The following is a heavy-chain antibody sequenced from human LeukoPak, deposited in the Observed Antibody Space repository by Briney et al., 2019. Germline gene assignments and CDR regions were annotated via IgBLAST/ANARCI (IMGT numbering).Heavy chain of an antibody. CDR3: AKDRGRESFYY. Sequence: GGSLRLSCVASGFTFSSYAMSWVRQAPGKGLEWVSAISGSGGSTYYADSVKGRFTISRDNSKNTLYLQMNSLRAEDTAVYYCAKDRGRESFYYWGQGTLVTVSS. CDR1: GFTFSSYA. V-gene: IGHV3-23*01. J-gene: IGHJ4*02. D-gene: IGHD3-10*01. CDR2: ISGSGGST.